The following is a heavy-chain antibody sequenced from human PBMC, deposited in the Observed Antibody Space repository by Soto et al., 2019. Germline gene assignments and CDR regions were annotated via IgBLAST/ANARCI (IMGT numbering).Heavy chain of an antibody. CDR3: ARDPKPYCTNGVCYRRTLDY. J-gene: IGHJ4*02. CDR2: ISAYNGNT. D-gene: IGHD2-8*01. V-gene: IGHV1-18*04. CDR1: GYTFTSYG. Sequence: ASVKVSCKGSGYTFTSYGISWVRHAPGQGLEWMGWISAYNGNTNYAQKLQGRVTMTTDTSTSTAYMELRSLRSDDTAVYYCARDPKPYCTNGVCYRRTLDYWGQGTLVTVSS.